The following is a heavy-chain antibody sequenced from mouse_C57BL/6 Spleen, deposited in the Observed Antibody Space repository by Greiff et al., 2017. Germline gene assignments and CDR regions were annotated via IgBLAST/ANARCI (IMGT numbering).Heavy chain of an antibody. CDR1: GFTFSDYG. CDR3: MVTREEAYNVMDY. V-gene: IGHV5-17*01. J-gene: IGHJ4*01. Sequence: EVMLVESGGGLVKPGGSLKLSCAASGFTFSDYGMHWVRQAPEKGLEWVAYISSGSSTIYYADTVKGRYTISRDNAKNTLFLQMTSLRSEDTPIYYCMVTREEAYNVMDYWGQGTSHTVSS. D-gene: IGHD2-2*01. CDR2: ISSGSSTI.